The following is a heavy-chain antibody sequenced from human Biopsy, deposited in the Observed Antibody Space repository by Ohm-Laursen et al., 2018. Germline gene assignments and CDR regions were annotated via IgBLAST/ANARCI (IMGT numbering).Heavy chain of an antibody. D-gene: IGHD6-19*01. J-gene: IGHJ4*02. V-gene: IGHV4-61*01. CDR3: ARGRRTSGWPYFDN. CDR1: GDSLTSGPEN. Sequence: SDTLSLTCTVSGDSLTSGPENWSWIRQSPGQGLEYIGFIYSGGNTNYNPSLKNRVTMSVDTSKNQFYLKLYSVTAADTAVYYCARGRRTSGWPYFDNWGQGAWSSSPQ. CDR2: IYSGGNT.